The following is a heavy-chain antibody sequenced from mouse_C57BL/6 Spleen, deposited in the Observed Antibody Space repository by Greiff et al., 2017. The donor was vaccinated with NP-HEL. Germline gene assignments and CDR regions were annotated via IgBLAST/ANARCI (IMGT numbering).Heavy chain of an antibody. J-gene: IGHJ4*01. CDR2: IDPSDSYT. V-gene: IGHV1-59*01. CDR1: GYTFTSYW. Sequence: VQLQQPGAELVRPGTSVKLSCKASGYTFTSYWMHWVKQRPGQGLEWIGVIDPSDSYTNYNQKFKGKATLTVDTSSSTAYMQLSSLTSEDSAVYYCARRHYYAMDYWGQGTSVTVSS. CDR3: ARRHYYAMDY.